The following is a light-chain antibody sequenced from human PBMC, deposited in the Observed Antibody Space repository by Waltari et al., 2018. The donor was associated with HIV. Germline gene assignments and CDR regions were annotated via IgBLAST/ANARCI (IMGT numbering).Light chain of an antibody. CDR3: QQYEFWPT. CDR2: GAS. CDR1: QNVNTN. J-gene: IGKJ1*01. Sequence: VVLTQSPAFMSLSPAETVTRSCTASQNVNTNLALYQHRPGQAPRPVMFGASTRYAGLPARFSGGGSGTNFTITIRTHQSEDFAVYECQQYEFWPTFGQGTKV. V-gene: IGKV3-15*01.